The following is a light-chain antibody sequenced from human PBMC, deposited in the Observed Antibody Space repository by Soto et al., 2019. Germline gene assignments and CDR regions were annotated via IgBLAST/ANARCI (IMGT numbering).Light chain of an antibody. J-gene: IGLJ1*01. CDR1: SGAFSTANN. Sequence: QAVVTQESSFSVSPGGTVTLTCGLISGAFSTANNPNWYQQTPGQAPRTRIYSTSTRSSGVPDRFSGSILRNKAALTITGALADDESDYYCALFMGNGISVFGPGTKLNVL. V-gene: IGLV8-61*01. CDR3: ALFMGNGISV. CDR2: STS.